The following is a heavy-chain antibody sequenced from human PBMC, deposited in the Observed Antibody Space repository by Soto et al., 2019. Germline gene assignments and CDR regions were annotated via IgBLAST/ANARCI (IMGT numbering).Heavy chain of an antibody. V-gene: IGHV3-21*01. CDR3: ARILYYYDSSGYYYYFDY. CDR2: ISSSSSYI. CDR1: GFTFSSYS. J-gene: IGHJ4*02. Sequence: GGSLRLSCAASGFTFSSYSMNWVRQAPGKGLEWVSSISSSSSYIYYADSVKGRFTISRDNAKNSLYLQMNSLRAEDTAVYYCARILYYYDSSGYYYYFDYWGQGTLVTVSS. D-gene: IGHD3-22*01.